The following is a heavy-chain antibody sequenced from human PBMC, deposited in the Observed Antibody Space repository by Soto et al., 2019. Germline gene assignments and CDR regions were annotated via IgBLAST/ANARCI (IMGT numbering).Heavy chain of an antibody. CDR3: ARIEPWEVPAAALAAAGAFDY. J-gene: IGHJ4*02. CDR2: IYYSGST. D-gene: IGHD6-13*01. CDR1: GGSISSGGYY. V-gene: IGHV4-31*03. Sequence: SETLSLTCTVSGGSISSGGYYWSWIRQHPGKGLEWIGYIYYSGSTYYNPSLKSRVTISVDTSKNQFSLKLSSVTAADTAVYYCARIEPWEVPAAALAAAGAFDYWGQGTLVTVSS.